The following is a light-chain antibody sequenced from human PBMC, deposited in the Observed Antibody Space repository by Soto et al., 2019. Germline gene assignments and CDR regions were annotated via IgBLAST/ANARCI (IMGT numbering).Light chain of an antibody. V-gene: IGLV2-14*01. J-gene: IGLJ2*01. CDR1: SSDVGAYNY. Sequence: QSALTQPASVSASPGQSITISCTGTSSDVGAYNYVSWYQQHPGKAPKLIIYEVTNRPSGVSNRFSGSKSGNTASLTISGLQADDEADYYCSSYTIRSQAIFGGGTKVTVL. CDR2: EVT. CDR3: SSYTIRSQAI.